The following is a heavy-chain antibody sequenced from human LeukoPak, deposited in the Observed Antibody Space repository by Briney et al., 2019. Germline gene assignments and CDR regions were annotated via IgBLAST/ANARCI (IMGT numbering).Heavy chain of an antibody. CDR3: ARGLDITGTTAGFDY. CDR2: ISSNGGST. D-gene: IGHD1-7*01. CDR1: GFTFSSYA. V-gene: IGHV3-64*01. Sequence: PGGSLRLSCAASGFTFSSYAMHWVRQAPGKGLEYVSAISSNGGSTYYANSVKGRFTISRDNSKNTLYLQMGSLRAEDMAVYYCARGLDITGTTAGFDYWGQGTLVTVSS. J-gene: IGHJ4*02.